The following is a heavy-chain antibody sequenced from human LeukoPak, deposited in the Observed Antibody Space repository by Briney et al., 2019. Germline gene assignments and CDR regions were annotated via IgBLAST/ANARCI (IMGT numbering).Heavy chain of an antibody. CDR1: GFTFSSYS. CDR3: AKEGAVFGVVIIPYGMDV. CDR2: ISSSSSYI. D-gene: IGHD3-3*01. V-gene: IGHV3-21*04. J-gene: IGHJ6*02. Sequence: GGSLRLSCAASGFTFSSYSMNWVRQAPGKGLEWVSSISSSSSYIYYADSVKGRFTISRDNAKNSLYLQMNSLRAEDTAVYYCAKEGAVFGVVIIPYGMDVWGQGTTVTVSS.